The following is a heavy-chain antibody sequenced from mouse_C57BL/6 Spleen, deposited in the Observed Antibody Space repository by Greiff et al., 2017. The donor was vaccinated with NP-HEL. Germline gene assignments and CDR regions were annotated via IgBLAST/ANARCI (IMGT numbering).Heavy chain of an antibody. D-gene: IGHD1-1*01. J-gene: IGHJ2*01. CDR2: IYPRSGNT. CDR1: GYTFTSYG. CDR3: ARGSDYYGSSRGYFDY. Sequence: VQLQQSGAELARPGASVKLSCKASGYTFTSYGISWVKQRTGQGLEWIGEIYPRSGNTYYNEKFKGKATLTADKSSSTAYMELRSLTSEDSAVYFCARGSDYYGSSRGYFDYWSQGTTLTVSS. V-gene: IGHV1-81*01.